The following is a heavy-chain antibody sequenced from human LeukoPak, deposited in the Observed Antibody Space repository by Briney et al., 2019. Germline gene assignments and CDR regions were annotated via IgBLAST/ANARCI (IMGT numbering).Heavy chain of an antibody. Sequence: ASVKVSCKASGYTFTSYGISWVRQAPGQGLEWMGWISAYNGNTNYAQKLQSRVTMTTDTSTSTAYMELRSLRSDDTAVYYCARGRSSSWYQCRKCDWYFDLWGRGTLVTVSS. D-gene: IGHD6-13*01. CDR2: ISAYNGNT. CDR3: ARGRSSSWYQCRKCDWYFDL. CDR1: GYTFTSYG. V-gene: IGHV1-18*01. J-gene: IGHJ2*01.